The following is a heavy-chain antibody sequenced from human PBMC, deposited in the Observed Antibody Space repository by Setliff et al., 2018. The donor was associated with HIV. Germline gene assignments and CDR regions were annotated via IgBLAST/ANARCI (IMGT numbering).Heavy chain of an antibody. CDR1: GFTVSTYY. V-gene: IGHV3-66*02. CDR2: IYSGGST. CDR3: AGVRLYNTALDY. J-gene: IGHJ4*02. Sequence: GGSLRLSCAASGFTVSTYYMSWVRQAPGKGLEWVSTIYSGGSTYHADSVKGRFTLSRDTSKNTLFLQMNSLSPEDAAVYYCAGVRLYNTALDYWGQGTLVTVSS. D-gene: IGHD1-1*01.